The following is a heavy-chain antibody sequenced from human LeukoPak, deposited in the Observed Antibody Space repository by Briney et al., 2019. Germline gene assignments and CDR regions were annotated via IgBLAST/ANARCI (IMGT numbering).Heavy chain of an antibody. CDR1: EFTFSSYS. J-gene: IGHJ4*02. D-gene: IGHD2-2*01. CDR2: ISSSSYYI. Sequence: GGSLRLSCAASEFTFSSYSMNWVRQAPGKGLEWVSSISSSSYYISYADSVKGRFTISRDNAKNSLYLQMNSLRVEDTAVYYCARDLSSRYCSSSNCYDPADYWGQGTLVTVSS. V-gene: IGHV3-21*01. CDR3: ARDLSSRYCSSSNCYDPADY.